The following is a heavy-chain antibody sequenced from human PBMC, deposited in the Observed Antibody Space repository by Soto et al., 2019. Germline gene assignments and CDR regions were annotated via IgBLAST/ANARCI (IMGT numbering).Heavy chain of an antibody. Sequence: GASVKVSCKASRGTFSSYTISWVRQAPGQGLEWMGRIIPILGIANYAQKFQGRVTITADKSTSTAYMELSSLRSEDTAVYYCARVGYCSITSSPPQISPWSAPGAQGPRVP. CDR3: ARVGYCSITSSPPQISPWSAP. CDR1: RGTFSSYT. V-gene: IGHV1-69*02. J-gene: IGHJ5*02. CDR2: IIPILGIA. D-gene: IGHD2-2*03.